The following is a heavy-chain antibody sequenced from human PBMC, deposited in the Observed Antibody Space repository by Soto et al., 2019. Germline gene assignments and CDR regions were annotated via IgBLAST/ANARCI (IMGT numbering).Heavy chain of an antibody. D-gene: IGHD1-1*01. V-gene: IGHV3-33*01. CDR2: IVNHGGTK. CDR3: ARDDEYDENGLAY. Sequence: QVQLVESGGGVVQPGTSLRLSCAASGFLFSRFGMHWVRQAPGKGLEWVAVIVNHGGTKYYADSVRGRFTISRDNSRNTLFLEMSSLRVEDRAIYYCARDDEYDENGLAYWGQGNLVTVSS. CDR1: GFLFSRFG. J-gene: IGHJ4*02.